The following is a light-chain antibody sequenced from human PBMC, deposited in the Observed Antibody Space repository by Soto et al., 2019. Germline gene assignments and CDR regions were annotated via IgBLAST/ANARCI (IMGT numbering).Light chain of an antibody. Sequence: EIVMTQSPATLSVSPGETATLSCRASQRIGSNLAWYQQKPGQAPSLLIYGASPRATGVPDRFSGSGSGTEFTLTISSQQSEDIAVYYCQQYNFWPTFGQGTKVEIK. V-gene: IGKV3-15*01. CDR1: QRIGSN. CDR3: QQYNFWPT. CDR2: GAS. J-gene: IGKJ1*01.